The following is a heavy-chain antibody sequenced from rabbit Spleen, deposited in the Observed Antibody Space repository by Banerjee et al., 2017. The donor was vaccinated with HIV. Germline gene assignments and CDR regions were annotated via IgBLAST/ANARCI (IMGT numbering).Heavy chain of an antibody. CDR2: IEVGSSGFS. CDR1: GVSFSFSSY. Sequence: QEQLVESRGGLVKPGGSLKLSCTASGVSFSFSSYMCWVRQAPGKGLEWIACIEVGSSGFSYFATWAKGRFTISETSSTTVTLQVTRLTAADTATYFCARDTSSSFSSYGMDLWGPGTLVTVS. CDR3: ARDTSSSFSSYGMDL. J-gene: IGHJ6*01. D-gene: IGHD1-1*01. V-gene: IGHV1S45*01.